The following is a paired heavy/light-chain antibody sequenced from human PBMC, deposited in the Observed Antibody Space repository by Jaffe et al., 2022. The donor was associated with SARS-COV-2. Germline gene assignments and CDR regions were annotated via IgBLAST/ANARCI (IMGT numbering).Heavy chain of an antibody. CDR3: ARHPGSTITLFGGVHLKHWFDP. J-gene: IGHJ5*02. V-gene: IGHV4-39*01. CDR2: IYSSGST. Sequence: QLQLQESGPRLVKPSETLSLICTVSGVSISSSGYYWGWIRQPPGKGLEWIGSIYSSGSTYYNPSLKSRVTISVDTSKNQLSLRVRSVTAADTAVYYCARHPGSTITLFGGVHLKHWFDPWGQGTLVTVSS. CDR1: GVSISSSGYY. D-gene: IGHD3-3*01.
Light chain of an antibody. CDR1: QSVSSN. J-gene: IGKJ4*01. CDR2: GAS. CDR3: QQYNNWPPLT. V-gene: IGKV3-15*01. Sequence: EIVMTQSPATLSVSPGERATLSCRASQSVSSNLAWYQQKPGQAPRLLIYGASTRATGIPARFSGSGSGTEFTLTISSLQSEDFALYYCQQYNNWPPLTFGGGTKVEIK.